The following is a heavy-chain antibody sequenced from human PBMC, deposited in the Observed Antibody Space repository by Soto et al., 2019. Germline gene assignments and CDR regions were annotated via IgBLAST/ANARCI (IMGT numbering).Heavy chain of an antibody. Sequence: ASVKVSCKASGYTFTSYGISWVRQAPGQGLEWMGWISAYNGNTNYAQKLQGRVTITADKSTSTAYMELSSLRSEDTAVYYCARDDIVVVPAAKKGRMEFDPWGQGTLVTVSS. V-gene: IGHV1-18*01. D-gene: IGHD2-2*01. CDR3: ARDDIVVVPAAKKGRMEFDP. CDR1: GYTFTSYG. J-gene: IGHJ5*02. CDR2: ISAYNGNT.